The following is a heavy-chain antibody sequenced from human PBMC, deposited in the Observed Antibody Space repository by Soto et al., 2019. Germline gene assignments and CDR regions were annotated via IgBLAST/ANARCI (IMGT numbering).Heavy chain of an antibody. J-gene: IGHJ4*02. Sequence: QVQLQQWGAGLLKPSETLSLTCAVYGVSFSGYYWSWIRQPPGKGLEWIGESNHRGSTNYNPSLKSPLTISVDTSKNQFSLKLNSVTAADTAVYYCARALGYTYGHLPIEFWGQGTLLTVSS. CDR3: ARALGYTYGHLPIEF. D-gene: IGHD5-18*01. V-gene: IGHV4-34*01. CDR2: SNHRGST. CDR1: GVSFSGYY.